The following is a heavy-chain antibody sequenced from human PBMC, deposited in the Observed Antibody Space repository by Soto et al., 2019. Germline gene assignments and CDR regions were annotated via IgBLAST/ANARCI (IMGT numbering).Heavy chain of an antibody. CDR2: ISSSGSTI. J-gene: IGHJ6*02. Sequence: SLLLSCAASGFTFSRYEMNWVRQAAGKGLEWVSYISSSGSTIYYADSVKGRFTISRDNAKNSLYLQMNSLRAEDTAVYYCAREGGHYYDSSGFSPNAYYYYYGMDVWGQGTTVTVSS. D-gene: IGHD3-22*01. V-gene: IGHV3-48*03. CDR1: GFTFSRYE. CDR3: AREGGHYYDSSGFSPNAYYYYYGMDV.